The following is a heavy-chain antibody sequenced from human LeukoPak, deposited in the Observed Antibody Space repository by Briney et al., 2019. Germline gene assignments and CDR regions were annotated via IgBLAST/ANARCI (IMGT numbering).Heavy chain of an antibody. CDR2: INPSGGST. V-gene: IGHV1-46*01. Sequence: ASVKVSCKASGYTFTSYYMHWVRQAPGQGLEWMGIINPSGGSTSYAQKFQGRVTMTRDTSTSTVYMELSSLRSDDTAVYYCARDLIWFGELLSPFDYWGQGTLVTVSS. J-gene: IGHJ4*02. CDR3: ARDLIWFGELLSPFDY. D-gene: IGHD3-10*01. CDR1: GYTFTSYY.